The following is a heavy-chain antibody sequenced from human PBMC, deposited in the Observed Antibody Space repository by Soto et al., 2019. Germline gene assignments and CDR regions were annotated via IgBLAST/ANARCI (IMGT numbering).Heavy chain of an antibody. CDR2: ISGSGGST. CDR1: GFTFSSYA. D-gene: IGHD6-19*01. J-gene: IGHJ4*02. V-gene: IGHV3-23*01. Sequence: LRLSCAASGFTFSSYAMSWVRQAPGKGLEWVSAISGSGGSTYYADSVKGRFTISRDNSKNTLYLQMNSLRAEDTAVYYCAKLQWLVICYFDYWGQGTLVTVSS. CDR3: AKLQWLVICYFDY.